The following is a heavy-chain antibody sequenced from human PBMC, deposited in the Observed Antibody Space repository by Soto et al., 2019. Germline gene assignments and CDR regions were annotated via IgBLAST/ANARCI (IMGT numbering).Heavy chain of an antibody. J-gene: IGHJ5*02. CDR2: ISSRTNYT. CDR3: ARSVVRSNRFDP. CDR1: GFTFSDYY. Sequence: GGSLRLSCTAPGFTFSDYYMSWIRQAPGKGLERVSYISSRTNYTNYADSVKGRFTISRDNAKNSLYLQMNSLRAADTAVYYCARSVVRSNRFDPWGQGTLVTVSS. V-gene: IGHV3-11*06. D-gene: IGHD3-22*01.